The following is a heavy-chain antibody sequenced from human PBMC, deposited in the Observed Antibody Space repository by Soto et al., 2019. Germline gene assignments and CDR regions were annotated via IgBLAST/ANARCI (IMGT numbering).Heavy chain of an antibody. V-gene: IGHV4-31*03. D-gene: IGHD3-10*01. CDR2: IYYSGST. CDR3: ARTYGWGSFYWFDP. J-gene: IGHJ5*02. Sequence: SETLSLTCTVSGGSISSGCYYWSWISQHPGKGLEWIGYIYYSGSTYYNPSLKSRVTISVDTSKNQFSLKLSSVTAADTAVYYCARTYGWGSFYWFDPGGQGTLVTVSS. CDR1: GGSISSGCYY.